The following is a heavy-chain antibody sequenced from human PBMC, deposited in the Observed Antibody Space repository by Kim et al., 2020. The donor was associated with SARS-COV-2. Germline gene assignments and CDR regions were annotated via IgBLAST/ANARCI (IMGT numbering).Heavy chain of an antibody. J-gene: IGHJ6*02. V-gene: IGHV4-31*03. CDR1: GDSITRGGYH. CDR3: AKERCSSTCCFAWDDGDFYYYGMDA. D-gene: IGHD6-13*01. Sequence: SETLSLTCSVSGDSITRGGYHWTWIRQQPGKGLEWIGYIHDSGYTHYNPSLQSRLTISLETSKNQFTLKLSSVTAADTAVYYCAKERCSSTCCFAWDDGDFYYYGMDAWGQGTTVIVS. CDR2: IHDSGYT.